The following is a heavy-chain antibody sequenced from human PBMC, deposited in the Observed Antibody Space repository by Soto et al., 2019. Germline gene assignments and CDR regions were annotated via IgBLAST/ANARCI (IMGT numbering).Heavy chain of an antibody. CDR1: GFTISGCS. CDR2: ITIRTGNI. Sequence: GGSLRLSCEASGFTISGCSMNWVRQAPGKGLEWLAYITIRTGNIVYADSVRGRFTISADNAENSVFLQMNSLRDEDTAVYFCVRDRDLDRDMDLAALWGQGTLVTVSS. D-gene: IGHD5-18*01. V-gene: IGHV3-48*02. J-gene: IGHJ4*01. CDR3: VRDRDLDRDMDLAAL.